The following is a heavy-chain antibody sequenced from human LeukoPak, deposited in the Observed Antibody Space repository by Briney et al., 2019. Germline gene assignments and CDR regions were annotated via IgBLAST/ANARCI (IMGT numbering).Heavy chain of an antibody. V-gene: IGHV3-20*04. CDR3: ARDHTGTGGAFDI. Sequence: AGGSLRHSCVPSGFTFDDYGMSWVRQAPGKGLEGVSGINWYGGSTGYADSVKGRFTISRDNAKNSLYLQMNCLRAEDTALYYCARDHTGTGGAFDIWGQGTMVADSS. J-gene: IGHJ3*02. D-gene: IGHD1-14*01. CDR1: GFTFDDYG. CDR2: INWYGGST.